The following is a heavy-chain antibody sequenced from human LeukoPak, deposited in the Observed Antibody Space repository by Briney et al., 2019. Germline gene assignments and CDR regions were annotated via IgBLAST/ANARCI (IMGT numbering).Heavy chain of an antibody. D-gene: IGHD3-22*01. J-gene: IGHJ4*02. V-gene: IGHV3-23*01. CDR1: GFTFRIYA. CDR2: ISDSGGSR. Sequence: GGSLRLSCAASGFTFRIYAMSWVRQAPGKGLEWVSVISDSGGSRYHADSVKGRFTISRDNSKNTLYLQMNSLRAEDTAIYYCAKRVDSSGYYYLPYFDYWGQGTLVTVSS. CDR3: AKRVDSSGYYYLPYFDY.